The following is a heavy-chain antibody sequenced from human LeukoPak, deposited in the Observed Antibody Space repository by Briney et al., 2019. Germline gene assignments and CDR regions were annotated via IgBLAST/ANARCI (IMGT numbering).Heavy chain of an antibody. CDR2: IYTSGST. CDR3: ARFNIRANYYYYMDV. V-gene: IGHV4-4*07. D-gene: IGHD3-3*02. J-gene: IGHJ6*03. Sequence: SETLSLTCTVSGGSISSYYWSWIRQPAGKGLEWIGRIYTSGSTNCNPSLKSRVTMSVDTSKNQFSLKLSSVTAADTAVYYCARFNIRANYYYYMDVWGKGTTVTVSS. CDR1: GGSISSYY.